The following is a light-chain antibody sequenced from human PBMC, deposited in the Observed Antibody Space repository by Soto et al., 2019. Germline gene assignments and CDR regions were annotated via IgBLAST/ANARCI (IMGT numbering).Light chain of an antibody. CDR2: GVS. V-gene: IGLV2-14*01. CDR3: SSYTSSSSYML. Sequence: QPVLTQPASVSGSPGQSITISCTGTSSDIGGYNYVSWYQQHPGKAPKLIISGVSNRPSGVSNRFSGSKSGNTASLTISGLQAEDEADYYCSSYTSSSSYMLFGGGTKLTVL. CDR1: SSDIGGYNY. J-gene: IGLJ3*02.